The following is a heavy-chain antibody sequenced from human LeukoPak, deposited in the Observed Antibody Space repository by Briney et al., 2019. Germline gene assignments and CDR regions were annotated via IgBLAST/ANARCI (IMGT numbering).Heavy chain of an antibody. J-gene: IGHJ4*02. CDR3: ARHWSSGYYPFDY. CDR2: IHYSGST. D-gene: IGHD3-22*01. Sequence: KPSETLSLTCTVSGGSISSYYWSWIRQPPGKGLEWIGYIHYSGSTNYNPSHKSRVTISVDTSKNQFSLRLSSVTAADTAVYYCARHWSSGYYPFDYCGQGTLVTVSS. V-gene: IGHV4-59*08. CDR1: GGSISSYY.